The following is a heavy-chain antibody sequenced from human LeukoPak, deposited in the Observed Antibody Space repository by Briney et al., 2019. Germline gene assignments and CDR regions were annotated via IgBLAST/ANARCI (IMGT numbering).Heavy chain of an antibody. D-gene: IGHD3-16*01. CDR1: GFTFSSYW. CDR3: ARVCIPFSHLDAFDI. J-gene: IGHJ3*02. V-gene: IGHV3-7*01. CDR2: IKDDGSEK. Sequence: GGSLRLSCAAAGFTFSSYWMSWVRQAPGKGLEWVANIKDDGSEKTYVDSVKGRFTISRDNTKNSLYLQMNSLRAEDTAVYYCARVCIPFSHLDAFDIWGQGTMVTVSS.